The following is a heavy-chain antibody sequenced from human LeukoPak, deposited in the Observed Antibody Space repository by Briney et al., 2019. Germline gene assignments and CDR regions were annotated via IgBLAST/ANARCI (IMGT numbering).Heavy chain of an antibody. Sequence: PSETLSLTCTVSGGSISSSSYYWGWIRQPPGKGLEWIGSIYYSGSTYYNPSLKSRVTISVDTSKNQFSLKLSSVTAADTAVYYCASITMIVVENYFDYWGQGTLVTVSP. D-gene: IGHD3-22*01. CDR3: ASITMIVVENYFDY. J-gene: IGHJ4*02. CDR1: GGSISSSSYY. CDR2: IYYSGST. V-gene: IGHV4-39*01.